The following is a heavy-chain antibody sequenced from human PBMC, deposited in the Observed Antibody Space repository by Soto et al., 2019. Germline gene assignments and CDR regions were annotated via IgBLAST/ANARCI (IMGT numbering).Heavy chain of an antibody. D-gene: IGHD6-19*01. CDR3: ARHVDYRGWTAGFDS. CDR2: FYYDGTI. J-gene: IGHJ4*02. Sequence: SETLSLTCYVSGGSISSGDYYWGWIRQPPGKGLEWIGTFYYDGTIYYNPSLKSRVTISGDTSMNHFSLRVSSVTASDTAVYYCARHVDYRGWTAGFDSWGQGTLVTVSS. CDR1: GGSISSGDYY. V-gene: IGHV4-39*01.